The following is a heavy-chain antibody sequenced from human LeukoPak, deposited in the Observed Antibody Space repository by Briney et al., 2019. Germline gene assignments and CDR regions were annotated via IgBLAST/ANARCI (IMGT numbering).Heavy chain of an antibody. CDR3: ASLGAAGTDY. CDR1: GFTVSSNY. Sequence: GGSLRLSCAVSGFTVSSNYMSWVRQAPGKGLEWVLVIYGGGNTYYADSVKGRFTISRDNSKNTLYLQMNSLRAEDTAVYYCASLGAAGTDYWGQGTLVTVSS. D-gene: IGHD6-13*01. CDR2: IYGGGNT. J-gene: IGHJ4*02. V-gene: IGHV3-53*01.